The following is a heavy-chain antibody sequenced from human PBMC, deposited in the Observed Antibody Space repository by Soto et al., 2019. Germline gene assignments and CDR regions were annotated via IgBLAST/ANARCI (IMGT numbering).Heavy chain of an antibody. CDR3: AREPGSGRYYNPGY. V-gene: IGHV3-30-3*01. Sequence: QPGGSLRLSCAASGFTFSSYAMHWVRQAPGKGLEWVAVISYDGSNKYYADSVKGRFTISRDNSKNTLYLQMNSLGAEDTAVYYCAREPGSGRYYNPGYWGQGTLVTLSS. J-gene: IGHJ4*02. D-gene: IGHD3-10*01. CDR2: ISYDGSNK. CDR1: GFTFSSYA.